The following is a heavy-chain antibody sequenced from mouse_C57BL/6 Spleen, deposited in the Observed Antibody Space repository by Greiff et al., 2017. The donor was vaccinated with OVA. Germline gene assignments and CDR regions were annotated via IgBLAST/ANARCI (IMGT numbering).Heavy chain of an antibody. Sequence: QVQLQQSGAELVKPGASVKISCKASGYAFSSYWMNWVKQRPGKGLEWIGQIYPGDGDTNYNGKFKGKATLTADKSSSTAYMQLSSLTSEDSAVYFCASLLTGTRNFDYWGQGTTLTVSS. CDR3: ASLLTGTRNFDY. V-gene: IGHV1-80*01. CDR2: IYPGDGDT. J-gene: IGHJ2*01. CDR1: GYAFSSYW. D-gene: IGHD4-1*01.